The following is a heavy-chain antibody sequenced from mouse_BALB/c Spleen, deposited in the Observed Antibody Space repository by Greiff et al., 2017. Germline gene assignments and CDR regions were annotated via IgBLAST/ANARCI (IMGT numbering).Heavy chain of an antibody. V-gene: IGHV1-7*01. CDR2: INPSTGYT. CDR1: GYTFTSYW. J-gene: IGHJ4*01. Sequence: QVQLQQSGAELAKPGASVKMSCKASGYTFTSYWMHWVKQRPGQGLEWIGYINPSTGYTEYNQKFKDKATLTADKSSSTAYMQLSSLTSEDSAVYYCARDYYAPYAMDYWGQGTSVTVSS. CDR3: ARDYYAPYAMDY. D-gene: IGHD2-1*01.